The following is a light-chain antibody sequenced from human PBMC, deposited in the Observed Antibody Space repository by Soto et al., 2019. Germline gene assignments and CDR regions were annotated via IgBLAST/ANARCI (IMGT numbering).Light chain of an antibody. CDR1: SSTVGGFNV. CDR3: CSYVGATNYV. Sequence: QSALTQPASVSGSPGQSITISCTGTSSTVGGFNVVSWYQQHPGKAPKVIIYEGIKRPSGVSNRFSGSNSGSTASLTISGLQAEDEADYYCCSYVGATNYVLGNGTKVT. V-gene: IGLV2-23*01. CDR2: EGI. J-gene: IGLJ1*01.